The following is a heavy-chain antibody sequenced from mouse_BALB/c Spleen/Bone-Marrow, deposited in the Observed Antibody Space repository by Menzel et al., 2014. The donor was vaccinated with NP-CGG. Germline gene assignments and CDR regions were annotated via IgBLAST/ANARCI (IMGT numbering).Heavy chain of an antibody. Sequence: QVQLKQSGAELARPGASVKLSCKASGYTFTDYYINWMQQRTGQGLEWIGEIYPGSGNTYYNEKFKGKATLTADKSSSTNYSQLSSLTSEDYAVYFCARANTATSYWGQGTLVTVSA. CDR1: GYTFTDYY. V-gene: IGHV1-77*01. CDR3: ARANTATSY. CDR2: IYPGSGNT. J-gene: IGHJ3*01. D-gene: IGHD1-2*01.